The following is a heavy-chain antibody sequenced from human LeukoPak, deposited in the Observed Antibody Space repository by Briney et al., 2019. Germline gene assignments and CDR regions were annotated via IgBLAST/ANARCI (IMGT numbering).Heavy chain of an antibody. CDR1: GFTFSSYS. CDR2: ISSSSSYI. CDR3: ARVRGYSYGYGQDY. J-gene: IGHJ4*02. V-gene: IGHV3-21*01. D-gene: IGHD5-18*01. Sequence: GGSLRLSCAASGFTFSSYSMNWVRQAPGKGLEWVSSISSSSSYIYYADSVKGRFIISRDNAKNSLYLQMNSLRAEDTAVYYCARVRGYSYGYGQDYWGQGTLVTVSS.